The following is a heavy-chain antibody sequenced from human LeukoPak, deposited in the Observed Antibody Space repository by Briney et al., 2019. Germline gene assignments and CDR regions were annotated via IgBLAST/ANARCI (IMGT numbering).Heavy chain of an antibody. CDR1: GYTFTSYY. CDR2: INPSGGST. CDR3: ARELTIFGVVIPLDY. V-gene: IGHV1-46*01. J-gene: IGHJ4*02. D-gene: IGHD3-3*01. Sequence: GASVKVSCKASGYTFTSYYMHWVRQAPGQGLEWMGIINPSGGSTSYAQKFQGRVTMTRDTSTSTVYMELSSLRSEDTAVYYCARELTIFGVVIPLDYWGQGTLVTVSS.